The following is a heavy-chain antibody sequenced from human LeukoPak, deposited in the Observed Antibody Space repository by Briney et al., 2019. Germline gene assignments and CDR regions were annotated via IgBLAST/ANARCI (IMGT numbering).Heavy chain of an antibody. Sequence: SETLSLTCTVSGYSISSGYYWGWIRQPPGKGLEWIGSIYHSGSTYYNPSLKSRVTISVDTSKNQFSLKLSSVTAADTAVYYCARQGRITIFGVVIISLTSYVDVWGKGTTVTVSS. CDR1: GYSISSGYY. CDR2: IYHSGST. D-gene: IGHD3-3*01. J-gene: IGHJ6*04. V-gene: IGHV4-38-2*02. CDR3: ARQGRITIFGVVIISLTSYVDV.